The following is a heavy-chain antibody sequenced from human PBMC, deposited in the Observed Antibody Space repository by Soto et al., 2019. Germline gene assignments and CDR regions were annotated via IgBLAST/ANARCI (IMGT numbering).Heavy chain of an antibody. CDR1: GYTFSNQW. J-gene: IGHJ4*02. D-gene: IGHD6-13*01. Sequence: EVQLVQSEAEVKRTGESLRISCQGSGYTFSNQWIAWVRQMPGKGLEWMGLTHPGNSESRYSPSIQGQVTMSVDKSINAAFLQWSRLKASDSAMYYCATHTRTGYWDCWGQGTLVTVSS. CDR2: THPGNSES. CDR3: ATHTRTGYWDC. V-gene: IGHV5-51*03.